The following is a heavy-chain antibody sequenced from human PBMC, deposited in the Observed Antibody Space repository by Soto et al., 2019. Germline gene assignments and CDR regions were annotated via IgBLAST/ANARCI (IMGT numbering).Heavy chain of an antibody. CDR2: IYYSGST. J-gene: IGHJ6*02. Sequence: SETLSLTCTVSGGSISSGAYYWSWIRQPPGKGLEWIGYIYYSGSTYYNPSLKSRVTISVDTSKNQFSLKLSSVTAADTAVYYCARGLGIVVEVQNYGMDVWGQGTTVTVSS. CDR1: GGSISSGAYY. V-gene: IGHV4-30-4*01. D-gene: IGHD2-21*01. CDR3: ARGLGIVVEVQNYGMDV.